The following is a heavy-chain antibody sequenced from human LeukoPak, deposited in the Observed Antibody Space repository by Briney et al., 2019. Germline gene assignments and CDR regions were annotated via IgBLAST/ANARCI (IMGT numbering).Heavy chain of an antibody. CDR1: GYSFTSYW. J-gene: IGHJ6*02. V-gene: IGHV5-51*01. CDR2: SYSGDSDT. Sequence: ESLKISCKGFGYSFTSYWIGWVRHMPGKGLEWMGISYSGDSDTRYSPPFQGQVTISAEKSISTAYLQWSSLKASDTAMYYCARGNDYYYGMDVWGQGTTVTVPS. CDR3: ARGNDYYYGMDV. D-gene: IGHD1-1*01.